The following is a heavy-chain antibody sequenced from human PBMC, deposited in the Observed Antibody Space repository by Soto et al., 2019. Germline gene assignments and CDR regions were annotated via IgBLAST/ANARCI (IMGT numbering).Heavy chain of an antibody. D-gene: IGHD3-10*01. CDR1: GFTFSSYA. CDR2: ISGSGGST. CDR3: AKLWFGELWEGFDY. Sequence: GGSLRLSCAASGFTFSSYAMSWVRQAPGKGLEWVSIISGSGGSTYYADSVKGRFTISRDNSKNTLYLQMNSLRAEDTAVYYCAKLWFGELWEGFDYWGQGTLVTVSS. V-gene: IGHV3-23*01. J-gene: IGHJ4*02.